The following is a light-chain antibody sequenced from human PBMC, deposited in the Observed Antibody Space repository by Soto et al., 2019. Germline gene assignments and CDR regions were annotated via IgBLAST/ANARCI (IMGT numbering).Light chain of an antibody. J-gene: IGKJ1*01. CDR2: AAS. V-gene: IGKV1-39*01. CDR3: QQTYTYVAT. CDR1: QRVDSY. Sequence: DIQVTQSPSSLSASVGDSVTLSCQTSQRVDSYIHWYQHQSGKPPKLLIYAASTLQDGVPSRFSGGGSGKAFSLIITGLKPGDSATNYCQQTYTYVATFGQGTKVDIK.